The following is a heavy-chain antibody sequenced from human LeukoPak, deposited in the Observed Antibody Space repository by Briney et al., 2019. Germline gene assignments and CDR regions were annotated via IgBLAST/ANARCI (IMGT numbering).Heavy chain of an antibody. CDR1: GFIFTDYS. CDR3: ELTWKGDYGPVTLNDY. CDR2: ISSGGDTI. D-gene: IGHD4-17*01. V-gene: IGHV3-48*04. J-gene: IGHJ4*02. Sequence: GGSLRPSCEASGFIFTDYSMNCVRQPPGKGLEWISYISSGGDTIYYAASVKGRFTISRDNAKTSLYLQMNSLSAEDTAVYYCELTWKGDYGPVTLNDYWGQGTLVTVSS.